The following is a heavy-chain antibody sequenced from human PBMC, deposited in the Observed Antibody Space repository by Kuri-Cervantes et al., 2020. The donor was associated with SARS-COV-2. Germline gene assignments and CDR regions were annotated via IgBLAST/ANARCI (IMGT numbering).Heavy chain of an antibody. D-gene: IGHD6-19*01. J-gene: IGHJ4*02. Sequence: SETLSLTCAVYGGSFSGYYWSWIRQPPGKGLEWIGEINHSGSTNYNPSLKSRVTISVDTSKNQFSLKLSSVTPEDTAVYYCARDSSGWRAFDYWGQGTLVTVSS. CDR2: INHSGST. V-gene: IGHV4-34*01. CDR1: GGSFSGYY. CDR3: ARDSSGWRAFDY.